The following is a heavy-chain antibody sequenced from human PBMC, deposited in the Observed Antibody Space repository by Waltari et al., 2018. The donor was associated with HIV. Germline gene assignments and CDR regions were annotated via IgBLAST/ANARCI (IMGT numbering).Heavy chain of an antibody. Sequence: QVQLVQSGAEVKKPGSSVKVSCKASGGTFSSYAISWVRQAPGQGLEWMGGIIPILGTANYAQKFQGRVTITADESTSTAYMELSSLRSEDTAVYYCASEYYYDSSGYSGDDACDIWGQGTMVTVSS. CDR1: GGTFSSYA. CDR3: ASEYYYDSSGYSGDDACDI. V-gene: IGHV1-69*01. D-gene: IGHD3-22*01. CDR2: IIPILGTA. J-gene: IGHJ3*02.